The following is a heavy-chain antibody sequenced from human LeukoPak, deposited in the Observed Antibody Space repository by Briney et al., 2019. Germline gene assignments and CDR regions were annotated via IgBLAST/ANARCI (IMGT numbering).Heavy chain of an antibody. J-gene: IGHJ5*02. V-gene: IGHV3-21*01. CDR2: ISSSSSYI. D-gene: IGHD3-10*01. CDR1: GFTFSSYS. CDR3: ARGVRP. Sequence: GGSLRLSCAASGFTFSSYSMNWVRQAPGKGLEWVSSISSSSSYIYYADSVKGRFTISRGNVKNALYVQLYSVRGEDAAVYYGARGVRPWGQGTLVTVST.